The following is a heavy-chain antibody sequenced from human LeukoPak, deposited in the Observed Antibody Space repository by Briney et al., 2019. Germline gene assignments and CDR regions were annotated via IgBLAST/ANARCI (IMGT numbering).Heavy chain of an antibody. CDR3: AKDHRSGWYFEA. Sequence: GGSLRLSCAASGFTFSSHGMHWVRQAPGKGLEWVAFIRNDGSNKYYADSVKGRFTISRDNSKNTLYLQMNRLRAEDTAVYYCAKDHRSGWYFEAWGQGTLVTVSS. D-gene: IGHD6-19*01. J-gene: IGHJ4*02. CDR1: GFTFSSHG. CDR2: IRNDGSNK. V-gene: IGHV3-30*02.